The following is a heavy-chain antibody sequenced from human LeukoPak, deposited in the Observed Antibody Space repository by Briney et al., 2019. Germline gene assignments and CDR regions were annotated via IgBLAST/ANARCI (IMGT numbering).Heavy chain of an antibody. CDR3: ARVYQGVAIFDGIDY. Sequence: PGGSLRLSCVASGFTFSSYSMNWVRQAPGKGLEWVSSISRSSSYINYADSLKSRFTISRDNAKNSVYLQMNSLRAEDTAVYYCARVYQGVAIFDGIDYWGQGTLVTVSS. J-gene: IGHJ4*02. V-gene: IGHV3-21*01. CDR2: ISRSSSYI. CDR1: GFTFSSYS. D-gene: IGHD3-3*01.